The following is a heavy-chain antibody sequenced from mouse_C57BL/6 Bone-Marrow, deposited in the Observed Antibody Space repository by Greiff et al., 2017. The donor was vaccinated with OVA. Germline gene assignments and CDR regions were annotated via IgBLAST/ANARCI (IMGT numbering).Heavy chain of an antibody. V-gene: IGHV1-7*01. Sequence: VQLQQSGAELAKPGASVKLSCKASGYTFTSYWMHWVKQRPGQGLEWIGYINPSSGYTKYNQKFKDKATLTADNSSSTAYMQLSSLTYEDSAVYYCADLLRRDYWGQGTTLTVSS. D-gene: IGHD2-1*01. CDR2: INPSSGYT. CDR1: GYTFTSYW. CDR3: ADLLRRDY. J-gene: IGHJ2*01.